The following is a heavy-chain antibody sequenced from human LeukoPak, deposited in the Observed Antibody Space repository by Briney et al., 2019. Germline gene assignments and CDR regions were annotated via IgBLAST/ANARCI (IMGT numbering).Heavy chain of an antibody. CDR2: ISGSGGST. J-gene: IGHJ6*03. V-gene: IGHV3-23*01. D-gene: IGHD1-26*01. Sequence: RSGGSLRLSCAASGFTFSSYAMSWVRQAPGKGLEWVSAISGSGGSTYYADSVKGRFTISRDNSKNTLYLQMNSLRAEDTAVYYCAKSGPSGSYHNYYYYYMDVWGKGTTVTVSS. CDR1: GFTFSSYA. CDR3: AKSGPSGSYHNYYYYYMDV.